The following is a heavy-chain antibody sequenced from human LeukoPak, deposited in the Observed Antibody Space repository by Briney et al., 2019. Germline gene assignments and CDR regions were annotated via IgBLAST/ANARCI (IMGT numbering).Heavy chain of an antibody. V-gene: IGHV3-21*01. CDR1: GFTFSRYT. J-gene: IGHJ4*02. D-gene: IGHD3-3*01. CDR3: ARVLSGRFDY. CDR2: ISSSRTYI. Sequence: GGSLRLSCAASGFTFSRYTMNWVRQAPGKGLEWVSSISSSRTYIYYADSVKGRFTISRDNAKNSLYLQMNSLRAEDTAVYYCARVLSGRFDYWGQGTLVTVSS.